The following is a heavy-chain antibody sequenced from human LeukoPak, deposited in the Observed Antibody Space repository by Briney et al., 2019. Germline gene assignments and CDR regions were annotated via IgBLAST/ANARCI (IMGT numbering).Heavy chain of an antibody. D-gene: IGHD3-10*01. CDR3: AKFYYGSGSSYDY. CDR2: VKKDASEK. Sequence: GGSLRLSCAASGFTFSNNWMTWVRQAPGKGLEWVASVKKDASEKYYVDSVKGRFTISRDNAKNSLYLQMSSLRVEDTAVYYCAKFYYGSGSSYDYWGQGTLVTVSS. CDR1: GFTFSNNW. V-gene: IGHV3-7*01. J-gene: IGHJ4*02.